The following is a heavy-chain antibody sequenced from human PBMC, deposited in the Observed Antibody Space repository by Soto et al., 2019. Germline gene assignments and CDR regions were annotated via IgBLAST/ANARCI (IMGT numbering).Heavy chain of an antibody. J-gene: IGHJ4*02. Sequence: PSETLSLTCAVYGGSISGYYWSWIRQPPGKGLEWIGEINHSGSTNYNPSLKSRATISGDTSKNQFSLKLTSVTAADTAVYYCARAPYYYDSSGYYFWGQGTLVTVSS. CDR3: ARAPYYYDSSGYYF. V-gene: IGHV4-34*01. D-gene: IGHD3-22*01. CDR1: GGSISGYY. CDR2: INHSGST.